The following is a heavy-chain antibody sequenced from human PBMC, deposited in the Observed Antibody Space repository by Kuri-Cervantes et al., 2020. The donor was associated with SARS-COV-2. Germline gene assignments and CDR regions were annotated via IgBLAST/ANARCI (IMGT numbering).Heavy chain of an antibody. D-gene: IGHD1-1*01. CDR3: ASPLANRPYYYYGMDV. CDR2: IIPIFGTP. J-gene: IGHJ6*02. CDR1: GCTFSNYA. Sequence: SVNVSCKASGCTFSNYAISWMRQAPGQGLQWMGGIIPIFGTPNYAQKFQGRVTITADESTSTAYMELRSLRSEDTAVYYCASPLANRPYYYYGMDVWGQGTTVTVSS. V-gene: IGHV1-69*13.